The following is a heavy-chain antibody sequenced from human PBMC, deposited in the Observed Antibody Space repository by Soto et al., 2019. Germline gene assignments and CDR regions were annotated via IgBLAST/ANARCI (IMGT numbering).Heavy chain of an antibody. J-gene: IGHJ5*02. CDR2: IRSSSSYI. CDR1: GFTFSSYS. CDR3: ARGTLIAAAGTWFDP. Sequence: PGGSLRLSCAASGFTFSSYSMNWVRQAPGKGLEWVSSIRSSSSYIYYADSVKGRFTISRDNAKNSLYLQMNSLRAEDTAVYYCARGTLIAAAGTWFDPWGQGTLVTVSS. D-gene: IGHD6-13*01. V-gene: IGHV3-21*01.